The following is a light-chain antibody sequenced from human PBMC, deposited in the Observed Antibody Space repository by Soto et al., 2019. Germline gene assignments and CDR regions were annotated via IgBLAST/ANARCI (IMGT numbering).Light chain of an antibody. CDR2: DAS. CDR3: HQRQSWPRT. Sequence: EIVLTQSPATLSSFPGDRVTLSCRASQSVSSYLAWYQQKPGQAPRLLIYDASNRATGIPARFSASGSGTDFTLTISDVQPEDFALYYCHQRQSWPRTFGQGTKVDIK. V-gene: IGKV3-11*01. CDR1: QSVSSY. J-gene: IGKJ1*01.